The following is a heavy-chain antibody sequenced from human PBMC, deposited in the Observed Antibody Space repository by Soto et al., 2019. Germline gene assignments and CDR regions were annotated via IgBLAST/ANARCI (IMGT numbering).Heavy chain of an antibody. Sequence: GASVKVSCKASGYTFTSYAMHWVRQAPGQRLEWMGWINAGNGNTKYSQKFQGRVTITRDTSASTAYMELSSLRSEDTAVYYCARQSAGTNLKYYYYYYYMDVWGKGTTVTVSS. CDR2: INAGNGNT. CDR1: GYTFTSYA. D-gene: IGHD1-7*01. J-gene: IGHJ6*03. CDR3: ARQSAGTNLKYYYYYYYMDV. V-gene: IGHV1-3*01.